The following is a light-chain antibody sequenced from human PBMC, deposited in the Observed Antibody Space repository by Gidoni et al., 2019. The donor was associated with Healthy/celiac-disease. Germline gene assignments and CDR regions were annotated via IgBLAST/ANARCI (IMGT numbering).Light chain of an antibody. Sequence: QSVLTQPPSASGTPGQRVTISGSGSSSNIGSNTVNWYQPLPGTAPKLLIYSNNQRPSGVPDRFSGSKSGTSASLAISGLQSEDEADYYCAAWDDSLNVVVFGGGTKLTVL. CDR1: SSNIGSNT. CDR2: SNN. V-gene: IGLV1-44*01. J-gene: IGLJ2*01. CDR3: AAWDDSLNVVV.